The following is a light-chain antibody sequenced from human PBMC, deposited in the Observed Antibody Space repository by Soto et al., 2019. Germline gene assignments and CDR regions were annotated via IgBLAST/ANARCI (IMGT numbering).Light chain of an antibody. CDR3: QQRNDWPLT. J-gene: IGKJ4*01. Sequence: EIVMTQSPATLSVSPGERVTLSCRASQSVSNNLAWYQQKPGQAPRLLIYGATATATGVPARFSGSGSGTEFTLTISSLQSEDFSVYYCQQRNDWPLTFGGGTKVQIK. CDR2: GAT. V-gene: IGKV3-15*01. CDR1: QSVSNN.